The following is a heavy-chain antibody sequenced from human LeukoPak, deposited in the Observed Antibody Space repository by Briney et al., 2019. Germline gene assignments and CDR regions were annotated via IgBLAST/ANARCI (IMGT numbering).Heavy chain of an antibody. J-gene: IGHJ4*02. V-gene: IGHV3-21*01. CDR2: ISSSSSDI. CDR3: ASTGYSSGWYVGGEDY. CDR1: GFTFRSYS. D-gene: IGHD6-19*01. Sequence: GGSLRLSCAACGFTFRSYSMNWVRQAPGKGLQWVSSISSSSSDIYYADSVKGRFTISRDNAKNSLYLQMNSLRAEDTAVYYCASTGYSSGWYVGGEDYWGQGTLVTVSS.